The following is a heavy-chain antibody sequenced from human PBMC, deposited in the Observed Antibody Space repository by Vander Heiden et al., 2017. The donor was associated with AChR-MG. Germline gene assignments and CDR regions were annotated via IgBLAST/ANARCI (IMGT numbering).Heavy chain of an antibody. CDR2: INHSGST. Sequence: QVQLQQWGAGLLKPSETLSLTCAVYGGSFSGYYWSWIRQPPGKGLEWIGEINHSGSTNYNPSLKSRVTISVDTSKNQFSLKLSSVTAADTAVYYCAARFDFWSGYYPPKFDYWGQGTLVTVSS. CDR1: GGSFSGYY. D-gene: IGHD3-3*01. V-gene: IGHV4-34*01. CDR3: AARFDFWSGYYPPKFDY. J-gene: IGHJ4*02.